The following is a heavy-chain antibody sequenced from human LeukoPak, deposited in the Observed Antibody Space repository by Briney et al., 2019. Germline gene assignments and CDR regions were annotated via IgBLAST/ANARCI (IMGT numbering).Heavy chain of an antibody. CDR2: ISYDGSNK. Sequence: GGSLRLSCAASGFTFSSYAMHWVRQAPGKGLEWVAVISYDGSNKYYADSVKGRFTISRDNSKNTLYLQMNSLRAEDTAVYYCARGPPYYDILTGYYPFRYWGQGTLVTVSS. J-gene: IGHJ4*02. CDR3: ARGPPYYDILTGYYPFRY. V-gene: IGHV3-30*14. CDR1: GFTFSSYA. D-gene: IGHD3-9*01.